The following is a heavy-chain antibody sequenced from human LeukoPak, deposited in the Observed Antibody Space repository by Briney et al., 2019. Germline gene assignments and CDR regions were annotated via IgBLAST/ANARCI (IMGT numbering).Heavy chain of an antibody. CDR3: AKGDDGHRIAVAGTLYY. D-gene: IGHD6-19*01. CDR2: ISGSGGST. Sequence: PGGSLRLSCAASGFTFSSYAMSWVRQAPGKGLEWVSAISGSGGSTYYADSVKGRFTISRDNSKNTLYLQMNSLRAEDTAVYYCAKGDDGHRIAVAGTLYYWGQGTLVTVSS. CDR1: GFTFSSYA. V-gene: IGHV3-23*01. J-gene: IGHJ4*02.